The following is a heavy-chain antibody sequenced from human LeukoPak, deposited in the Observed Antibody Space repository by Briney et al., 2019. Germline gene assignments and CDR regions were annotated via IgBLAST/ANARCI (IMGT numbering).Heavy chain of an antibody. J-gene: IGHJ4*02. Sequence: ASVKVSCKVSGYTLTELSMHWVRQAPGKGLEWMGGFDPEDGETIYAQKFQGRVTMTRNTSISTAYMELSSLRSEDTAVFYCARVSAVTGYWGQGTLVTVSS. CDR1: GYTLTELS. D-gene: IGHD4-17*01. CDR3: ARVSAVTGY. V-gene: IGHV1-24*01. CDR2: FDPEDGET.